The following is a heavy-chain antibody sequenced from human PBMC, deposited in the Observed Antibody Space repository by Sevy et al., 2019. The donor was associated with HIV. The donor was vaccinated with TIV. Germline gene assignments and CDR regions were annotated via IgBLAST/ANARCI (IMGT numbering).Heavy chain of an antibody. CDR2: ISSGSSYI. Sequence: GGSLRLSCAASGFTFSNYFMNWVRQAPGKGLEWVSSISSGSSYILYADSLKGRFTISRDNAKNSLYLHMNSLRAEDTAVYYCAEGDYYGSLYYFDYWGPGTLVTVSS. D-gene: IGHD3-10*01. CDR3: AEGDYYGSLYYFDY. J-gene: IGHJ4*02. CDR1: GFTFSNYF. V-gene: IGHV3-21*01.